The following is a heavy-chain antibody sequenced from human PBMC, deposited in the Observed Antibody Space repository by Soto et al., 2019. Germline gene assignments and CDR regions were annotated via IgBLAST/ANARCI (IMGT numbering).Heavy chain of an antibody. V-gene: IGHV1-18*01. CDR1: GYTFTSYG. J-gene: IGHJ4*02. D-gene: IGHD5-18*01. Sequence: QVQLVQSGAEVKKPGASVKVSCKASGYTFTSYGISWVRQAPGQGLEWMGWISAYNGNTNYAQKLQGRVTMTTDTSTSTAYMELRSLRSDDTAVYYCARDSAGSPAHLQLWFPIGFDYWGQGTLVTVSS. CDR2: ISAYNGNT. CDR3: ARDSAGSPAHLQLWFPIGFDY.